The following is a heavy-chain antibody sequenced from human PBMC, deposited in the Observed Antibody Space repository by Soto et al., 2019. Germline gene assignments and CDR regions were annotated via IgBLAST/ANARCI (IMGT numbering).Heavy chain of an antibody. D-gene: IGHD2-15*01. Sequence: GGSLRLSCAASGFTFSDYYMSWIRQAPGKGLEWVSYISSSGSNIYYADTVKGRFTISRDDAKNSLYLQMNSLRAEDTAVYYCAIGLGVVVVAAPFDYWGEGTLVPVSS. V-gene: IGHV3-11*01. CDR2: ISSSGSNI. CDR1: GFTFSDYY. J-gene: IGHJ4*02. CDR3: AIGLGVVVVAAPFDY.